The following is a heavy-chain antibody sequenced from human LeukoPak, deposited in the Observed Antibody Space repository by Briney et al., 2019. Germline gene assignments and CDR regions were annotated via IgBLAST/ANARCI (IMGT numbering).Heavy chain of an antibody. CDR1: GGSFSSYA. Sequence: SVNVSCKASGGSFSSYAITWVRQAPGQGLEWMGRIIPIFGTTTYAQKFQGRVTITADMGSSTAYLELTRLTSEDTALYFCAKQGAVTQDYYMDVWGNGTTVTVSS. V-gene: IGHV1-69*06. D-gene: IGHD3-16*01. CDR3: AKQGAVTQDYYMDV. CDR2: IIPIFGTT. J-gene: IGHJ6*03.